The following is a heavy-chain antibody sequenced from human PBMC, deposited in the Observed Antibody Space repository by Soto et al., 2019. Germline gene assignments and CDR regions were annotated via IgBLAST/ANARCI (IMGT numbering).Heavy chain of an antibody. CDR3: ASSSGARYYDY. CDR2: IYYSGST. Sequence: QVQLQESGPGLVKPSQTLSLTCTVSGGSISSGAYYWSWIRQHPGKGLEWIGYIYYSGSTYYNPSLKIRVTISVDTSKTQFSLKLRSVTAADTAVYYCASSSGARYYDYWGQGTLVTVSS. D-gene: IGHD2-15*01. V-gene: IGHV4-31*03. CDR1: GGSISSGAYY. J-gene: IGHJ4*02.